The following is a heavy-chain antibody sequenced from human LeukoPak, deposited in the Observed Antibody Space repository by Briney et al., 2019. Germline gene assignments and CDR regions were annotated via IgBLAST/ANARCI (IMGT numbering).Heavy chain of an antibody. V-gene: IGHV3-48*01. D-gene: IGHD3-3*02. CDR2: ISSSSSTI. CDR3: ARDPLPFLEWLPSWVAGYYYYYMDV. Sequence: SGGSLGLSCAASGFTFSSYSMNWVRQAPGKGLEWVSYISSSSSTIYYADSVKGRFTISRDNAKNSLYLQMNSLRAEDTAVYYCARDPLPFLEWLPSWVAGYYYYYMDVWGKGTTVTVSS. CDR1: GFTFSSYS. J-gene: IGHJ6*03.